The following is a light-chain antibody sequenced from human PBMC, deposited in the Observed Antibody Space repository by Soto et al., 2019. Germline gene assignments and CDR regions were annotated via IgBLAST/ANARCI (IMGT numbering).Light chain of an antibody. J-gene: IGKJ1*01. CDR1: QSVSSSY. V-gene: IGKV3-20*01. CDR3: QQYGSSLTWT. Sequence: EIVLTQSPGTLSLSPGERATLSFRASQSVSSSYLAWYQQKPGQAPRLLIYVASSRATGIPDRFSGSGSGTDFTLTISRLEPEDFAVSYCQQYGSSLTWTFGQGTKVEIK. CDR2: VAS.